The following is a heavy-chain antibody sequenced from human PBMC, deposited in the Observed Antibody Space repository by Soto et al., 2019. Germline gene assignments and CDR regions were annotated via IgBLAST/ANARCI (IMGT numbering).Heavy chain of an antibody. V-gene: IGHV3-48*03. J-gene: IGHJ6*02. CDR2: ISSNGATK. D-gene: IGHD2-21*02. Sequence: EVQLVESGGGLMRPGGSLRLSCVASGFTFSSYEMNWVRQAPGRGLEWISYISSNGATKYYANSVKGRFTVSRDNAKNSVYLHMKSLRGEDAALYYCAIGTCSTPHCYSWGYGMDVWGQGATVIVSS. CDR3: AIGTCSTPHCYSWGYGMDV. CDR1: GFTFSSYE.